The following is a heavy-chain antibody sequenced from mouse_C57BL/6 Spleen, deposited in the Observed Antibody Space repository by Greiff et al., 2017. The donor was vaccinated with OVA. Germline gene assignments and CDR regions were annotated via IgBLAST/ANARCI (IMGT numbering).Heavy chain of an antibody. CDR3: AIYYDYDYFDY. CDR1: GYTFTDYY. CDR2: INPNNGGT. Sequence: EVQLQQSGPELVKPGASVKISCKASGYTFTDYYMTWVKQSHGKSLEWIGDINPNNGGTSYNQKFKGKATLTVDKSSSTAYMELRSLTSEDSAVYYCAIYYDYDYFDYWGQGTTLTVSS. J-gene: IGHJ2*01. D-gene: IGHD2-4*01. V-gene: IGHV1-26*01.